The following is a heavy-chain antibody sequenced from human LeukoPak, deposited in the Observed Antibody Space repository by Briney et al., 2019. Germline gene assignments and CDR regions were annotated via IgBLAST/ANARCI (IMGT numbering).Heavy chain of an antibody. CDR3: AKDRRVIVVVVAAYYFDY. V-gene: IGHV3-23*01. CDR2: ISGSGGST. Sequence: GGSLGLSCAASGFTFSSYAMSWVRQAPGKGLEWVSGISGSGGSTYYADSVKGRFTISRDNSKNTLYLQMNSLRAEDTAVYYCAKDRRVIVVVVAAYYFDYWGQGTLVTVSS. D-gene: IGHD2-15*01. J-gene: IGHJ4*02. CDR1: GFTFSSYA.